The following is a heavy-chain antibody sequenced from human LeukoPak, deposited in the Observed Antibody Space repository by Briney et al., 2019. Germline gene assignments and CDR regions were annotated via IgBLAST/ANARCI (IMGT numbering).Heavy chain of an antibody. J-gene: IGHJ4*02. CDR3: ARDPRGYSYGSGFDY. Sequence: GASVRVSCKASGGTFSSYAISWVRQAPGQGLEWMGGIIPIFGTANYAQKFQGRVTITADESTSTAYMELSSLRSEGTAVYYCARDPRGYSYGSGFDYWGQGTLVTVSS. V-gene: IGHV1-69*13. CDR2: IIPIFGTA. D-gene: IGHD5-18*01. CDR1: GGTFSSYA.